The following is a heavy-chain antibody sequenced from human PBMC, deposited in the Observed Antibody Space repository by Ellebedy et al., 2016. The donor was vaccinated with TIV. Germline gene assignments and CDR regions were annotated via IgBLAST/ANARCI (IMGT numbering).Heavy chain of an antibody. D-gene: IGHD3-10*01. Sequence: ASVKVSCXASGYTFTSYGISWVRQAPGQGLEWMGWISAYNGNTNYAQKLQGRVTMTTDTSTSTAYMELRSLRSDDTAVYYCARVAREGAMVRGVPAYGMDVWGQGTTVTVSS. V-gene: IGHV1-18*01. CDR2: ISAYNGNT. CDR1: GYTFTSYG. J-gene: IGHJ6*02. CDR3: ARVAREGAMVRGVPAYGMDV.